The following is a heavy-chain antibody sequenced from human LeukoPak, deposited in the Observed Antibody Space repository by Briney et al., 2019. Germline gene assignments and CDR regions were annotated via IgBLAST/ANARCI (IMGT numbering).Heavy chain of an antibody. D-gene: IGHD2-21*02. CDR3: ARGVTPKGVFDY. J-gene: IGHJ4*02. Sequence: ASVKVSCKASGYTFTSYGISWVRQAPGQGLEWMGWISAYSGDTNYAQKFQGRATMTTDTSTSTAYMELRSLSSDDTAVYYCARGVTPKGVFDYWGQGTLVTVSS. V-gene: IGHV1-18*01. CDR2: ISAYSGDT. CDR1: GYTFTSYG.